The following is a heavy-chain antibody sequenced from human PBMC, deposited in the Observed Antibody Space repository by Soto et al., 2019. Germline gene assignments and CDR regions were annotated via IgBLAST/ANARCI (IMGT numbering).Heavy chain of an antibody. CDR3: ARTFYGGNSFDY. J-gene: IGHJ4*02. CDR1: GFSLSTSGVG. V-gene: IGHV2-5*02. Sequence: QITLKESGPTLVKPTQTLTLTCTFSGFSLSTSGVGVGWIRQPPGKALEWLAVIYWDDDKRYSPSLKSRLTXXKXXSKNQVVLTMTNMDPVDTATYYCARTFYGGNSFDYWGQGTLVTVSS. D-gene: IGHD4-17*01. CDR2: IYWDDDK.